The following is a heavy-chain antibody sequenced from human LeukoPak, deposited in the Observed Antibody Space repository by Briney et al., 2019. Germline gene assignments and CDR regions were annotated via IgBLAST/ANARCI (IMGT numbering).Heavy chain of an antibody. J-gene: IGHJ4*02. CDR1: GFTFSSYA. CDR3: ARDRSYDSSGSKIDY. CDR2: ISGSGGST. D-gene: IGHD3-22*01. V-gene: IGHV3-23*01. Sequence: PGGSLRLSCAASGFTFSSYAMSWVRQAPGKGLEWVSAISGSGGSTYYADSVKGRFTISRDNSKNTLYLQMNSLRAEDTAVYYCARDRSYDSSGSKIDYWGQGTLVTVSS.